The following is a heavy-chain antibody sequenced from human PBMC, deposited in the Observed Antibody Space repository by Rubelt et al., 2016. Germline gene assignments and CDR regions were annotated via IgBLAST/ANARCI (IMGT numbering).Heavy chain of an antibody. V-gene: IGHV3-23*01. CDR1: EFTFSTYA. CDR3: AKVWWAQRGFDY. Sequence: GSGGGLVQPGGSLRLSCVPSEFTFSTYAMNWVRQAPGKGLEWVSSISGADGSTYYADSVKGRFTISRDSSKDTLYLQMSSLRAEDTAVYYCAKVWWAQRGFDYWGQGALVTVSS. D-gene: IGHD2-21*01. CDR2: ISGADGST. J-gene: IGHJ4*02.